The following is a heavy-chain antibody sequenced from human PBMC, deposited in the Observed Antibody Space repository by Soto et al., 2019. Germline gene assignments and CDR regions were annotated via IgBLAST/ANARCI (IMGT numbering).Heavy chain of an antibody. D-gene: IGHD6-13*01. CDR3: ARDRAYSSSWPPSYGMDV. J-gene: IGHJ6*02. Sequence: GGSLRLSCAASGFTFSSYAMNWVRQVPGKGLEWVSLISWDGADTYYADSVKGRFTISRDNAKNSLYLQMNSLRAEDTAVYYCARDRAYSSSWPPSYGMDVWGQGTTVTVSS. CDR2: ISWDGADT. V-gene: IGHV3-43D*04. CDR1: GFTFSSYA.